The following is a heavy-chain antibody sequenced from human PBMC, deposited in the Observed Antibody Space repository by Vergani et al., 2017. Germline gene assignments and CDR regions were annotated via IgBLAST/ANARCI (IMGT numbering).Heavy chain of an antibody. D-gene: IGHD1-26*01. V-gene: IGHV1-46*01. Sequence: QVQLVESGTEVKKPGASVKVSCKASGYTFSIDYMHWVRQAPGQGLEWMGIINPSDGATSYAQKFQGRVTMTRDTSTSTVYMELSSLRSEDTAVYYCARGVTVGASFDYWGQGTLVTVSS. J-gene: IGHJ4*02. CDR1: GYTFSIDY. CDR2: INPSDGAT. CDR3: ARGVTVGASFDY.